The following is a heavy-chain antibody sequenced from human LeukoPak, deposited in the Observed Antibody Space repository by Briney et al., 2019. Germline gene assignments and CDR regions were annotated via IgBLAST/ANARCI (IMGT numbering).Heavy chain of an antibody. Sequence: GASVKVSCKASGYTFTGYYMHWVRQAPGQGLEWMGWINPNSGGTNYAQKFQGRVTMTRDTSISTAYMELSRLRSDDTAVYYCVKFNYYDTDGYPYWGPGTMVTVSS. CDR1: GYTFTGYY. V-gene: IGHV1-2*02. J-gene: IGHJ4*02. CDR3: VKFNYYDTDGYPY. CDR2: INPNSGGT. D-gene: IGHD3-22*01.